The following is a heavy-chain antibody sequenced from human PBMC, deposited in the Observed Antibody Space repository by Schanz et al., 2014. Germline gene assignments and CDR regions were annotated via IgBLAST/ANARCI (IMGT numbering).Heavy chain of an antibody. CDR1: GGSISSSTYW. V-gene: IGHV4-31*03. J-gene: IGHJ6*02. CDR2: IYYSGGT. CDR3: ARHGGIPYYPMDV. Sequence: QLQLQESGPGLVKPSETLSLTCTVSGGSISSSTYWWGWIRQPPGKGLEWVGYIYYSGGTYYSPSLKSRVSISLDTSKNQFSLNLSSVTAADTAVYYCARHGGIPYYPMDVWGQGTTVTVSS. D-gene: IGHD3-16*01.